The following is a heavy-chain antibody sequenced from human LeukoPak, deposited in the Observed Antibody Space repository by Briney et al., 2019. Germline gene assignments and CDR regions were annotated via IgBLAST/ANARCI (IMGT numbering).Heavy chain of an antibody. CDR3: TTDRRELENI. Sequence: PGGSLRLSCTVSGITFNYAWMTWVRQAPGKGLEWVGRIRDKTGGGTSDYAAPVKGRFTISRDDSKNMLYLQMSSLRTEDTGVYYCTTDRRELENIWGQGTLVTVSS. D-gene: IGHD1-26*01. CDR2: IRDKTGGGTS. J-gene: IGHJ4*02. CDR1: GITFNYAW. V-gene: IGHV3-15*01.